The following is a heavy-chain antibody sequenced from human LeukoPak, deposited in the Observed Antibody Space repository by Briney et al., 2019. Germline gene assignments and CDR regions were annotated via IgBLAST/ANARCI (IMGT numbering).Heavy chain of an antibody. J-gene: IGHJ4*02. Sequence: GGSLRLSCAASGFTFSSYGMHWVRQAPGKGLEWVAFIRYDGSNKYYADSVKGRFTISRDNSKNTLYLQMNSLRAEDTAVYYCAKDSIRTMVRGVPTGYWGQGTLVTVSS. CDR1: GFTFSSYG. V-gene: IGHV3-30*02. D-gene: IGHD3-10*01. CDR3: AKDSIRTMVRGVPTGY. CDR2: IRYDGSNK.